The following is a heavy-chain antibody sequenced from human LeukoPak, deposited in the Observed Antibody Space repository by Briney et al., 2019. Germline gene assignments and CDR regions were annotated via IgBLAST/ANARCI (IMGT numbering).Heavy chain of an antibody. CDR3: AKVEYYYDSSGYWEYYYGMDV. D-gene: IGHD3-22*01. Sequence: GGSLRLSCAASGFTFSSYAMSWVRQAPGKGLEWVSAISGSGGSTYYADSVKGRFTISRDNSKNMLYLQMNSLRAEDTAVYYCAKVEYYYDSSGYWEYYYGMDVWGQGTTVTVSS. CDR1: GFTFSSYA. V-gene: IGHV3-23*01. CDR2: ISGSGGST. J-gene: IGHJ6*02.